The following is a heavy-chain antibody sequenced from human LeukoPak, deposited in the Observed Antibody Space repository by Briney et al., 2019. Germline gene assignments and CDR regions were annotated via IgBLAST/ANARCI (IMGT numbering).Heavy chain of an antibody. V-gene: IGHV3-30-3*01. CDR2: ISYDRTNK. CDR1: GLPFSTYA. J-gene: IGHJ4*02. CDR3: ARDLWGANSY. Sequence: GGSLRLSCAASGLPFSTYAMHWVRQAPDKGLEWMAVISYDRTNKYYSDSVKGRFTISRDNSKNTLYLQMNSLRAEDTAVYYCARDLWGANSYWGQGSLVTVSS. D-gene: IGHD2/OR15-2a*01.